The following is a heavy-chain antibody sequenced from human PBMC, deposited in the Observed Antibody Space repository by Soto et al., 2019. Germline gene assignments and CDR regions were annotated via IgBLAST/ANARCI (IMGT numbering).Heavy chain of an antibody. CDR3: AKIMGYDFWSAPPAPDY. Sequence: GSLRLSCAASGFTFSSYAMSWVRQAPGKGLEWVSAISGSGGSTYYADSVKGRFTISRDNSKNTLYLQMNSLRAEDTAIYYCAKIMGYDFWSAPPAPDYWGQGTLVTVSS. D-gene: IGHD3-3*01. CDR1: GFTFSSYA. J-gene: IGHJ4*02. CDR2: ISGSGGST. V-gene: IGHV3-23*01.